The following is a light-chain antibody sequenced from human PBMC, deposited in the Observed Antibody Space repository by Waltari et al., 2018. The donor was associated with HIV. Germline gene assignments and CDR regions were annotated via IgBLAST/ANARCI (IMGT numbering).Light chain of an antibody. J-gene: IGLJ3*02. Sequence: QSALTQPASVSESPGQSITISCTGIGNGVHTYQLVSWYQQPPDKAPQLIIYDVDTRPSGVSYRFSGSKSGNTASLTISGLQAEDEAYYYCSSYRNNYVLVFGGGTKLTVL. CDR1: GNGVHTYQL. CDR3: SSYRNNYVLV. CDR2: DVD. V-gene: IGLV2-14*02.